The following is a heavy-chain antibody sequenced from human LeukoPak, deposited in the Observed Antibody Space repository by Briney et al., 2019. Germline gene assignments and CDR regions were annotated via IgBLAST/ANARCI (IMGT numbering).Heavy chain of an antibody. D-gene: IGHD2-8*01. CDR2: IFYSGSA. Sequence: SETLSLTCTVSGGSISSSNYYWGWIRQPPGKRLEWIGSIFYSGSAFYNPSLKSRVTISVDTSKNQFSPRLSSVTAADTALYYCARRGPMGWFDPWGQGTLVTVSS. CDR1: GGSISSSNYY. V-gene: IGHV4-39*01. J-gene: IGHJ5*02. CDR3: ARRGPMGWFDP.